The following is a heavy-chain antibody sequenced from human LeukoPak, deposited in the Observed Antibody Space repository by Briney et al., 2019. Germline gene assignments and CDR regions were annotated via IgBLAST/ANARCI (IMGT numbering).Heavy chain of an antibody. J-gene: IGHJ5*02. CDR3: ARTPTGTFSFAWFDH. V-gene: IGHV4-39*01. CDR2: IYFSGRT. D-gene: IGHD1-1*01. Sequence: SETLSLTCTVSGGSISSSSYYWGWVRQPPGKGLEWIGNIYFSGRTYHDPCLKSQITLHVNRAKNRLSLKMASVTASDTAVYYCARTPTGTFSFAWFDHWGQGKLVTVSS. CDR1: GGSISSSSYY.